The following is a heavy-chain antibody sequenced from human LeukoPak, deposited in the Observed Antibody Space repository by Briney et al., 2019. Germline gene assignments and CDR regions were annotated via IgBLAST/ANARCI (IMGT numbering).Heavy chain of an antibody. Sequence: ASVKVSCKASGGTFSSYAISWVRQAPGQGLEWMGGIIPIFGTANYAQKFQGRVTITADESTSTAYMELSSLRSEDTAVYYCARDRITIFGVVIIPYYYYGMDVWGQGTTVTASS. V-gene: IGHV1-69*13. CDR3: ARDRITIFGVVIIPYYYYGMDV. D-gene: IGHD3-3*01. CDR1: GGTFSSYA. CDR2: IIPIFGTA. J-gene: IGHJ6*02.